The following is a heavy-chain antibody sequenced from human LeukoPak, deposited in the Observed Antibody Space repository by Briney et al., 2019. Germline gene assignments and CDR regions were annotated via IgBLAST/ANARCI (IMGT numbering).Heavy chain of an antibody. V-gene: IGHV3-21*01. D-gene: IGHD5-24*01. Sequence: GGSLSLSWAAAGFTFSNYNMNWVRQAPGKAMDWVSSITSSGTYIFYADSVKGRFTISRDNAKNSLYLQVDSLGPEDTAVYYCARGVGGYNFRDWYFDLWGRGTLVTVSS. CDR3: ARGVGGYNFRDWYFDL. CDR2: ITSSGTYI. J-gene: IGHJ2*01. CDR1: GFTFSNYN.